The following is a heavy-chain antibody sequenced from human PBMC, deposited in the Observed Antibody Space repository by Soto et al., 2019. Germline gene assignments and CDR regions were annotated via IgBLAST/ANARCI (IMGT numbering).Heavy chain of an antibody. CDR1: GGSISSSSYY. Sequence: QLLESGPGLVKPSETLSLTCTVSGGSISSSSYYWGWIRQPPGKGLEWIGSIYYSGSTYYNPSLKSRVTISVDTSKNQFSLKLSSVTAADTAVYYCAGNDIVVVVAATFDYWGQGTLVTVSS. V-gene: IGHV4-39*01. CDR2: IYYSGST. J-gene: IGHJ4*02. CDR3: AGNDIVVVVAATFDY. D-gene: IGHD2-15*01.